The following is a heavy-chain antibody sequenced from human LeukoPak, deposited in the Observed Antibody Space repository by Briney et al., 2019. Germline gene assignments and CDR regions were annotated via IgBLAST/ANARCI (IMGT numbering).Heavy chain of an antibody. V-gene: IGHV3-23*01. D-gene: IGHD6-13*01. CDR1: RFTPSSYE. J-gene: IGHJ4*02. CDR3: TMNSRWYGIS. Sequence: GGTLRLSCTVSRFTPSSYEMSWIRQAPRQGLEWVSSIEYSGGSAYYADSVTGRFTLSRDDSKNTLYLQMSSLRVEDPAVYYCTMNSRWYGISWGQGTLVIVSS. CDR2: IEYSGGSA.